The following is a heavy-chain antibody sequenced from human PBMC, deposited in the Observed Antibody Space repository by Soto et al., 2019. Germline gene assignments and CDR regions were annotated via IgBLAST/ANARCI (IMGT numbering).Heavy chain of an antibody. D-gene: IGHD3-22*01. J-gene: IGHJ4*02. Sequence: ASVKVSCKASGYTFTSYDTNWVRQATGQGLEWMGWMNPNSGNTGYAQKFQGRVTMTRDTSISTAYMEVSSLRSEDTAVYYCARGKPYYYDSRGYSGFDYWGQGTLVTVSS. CDR1: GYTFTSYD. CDR3: ARGKPYYYDSRGYSGFDY. V-gene: IGHV1-8*01. CDR2: MNPNSGNT.